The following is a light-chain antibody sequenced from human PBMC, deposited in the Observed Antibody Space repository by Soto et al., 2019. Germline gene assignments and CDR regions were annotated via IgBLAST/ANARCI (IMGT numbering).Light chain of an antibody. CDR1: SSDVGGYNS. J-gene: IGLJ1*01. Sequence: QSVLTQPASVSGSPGQSIAISCTGTSSDVGGYNSVSWYQQHPGKAPKLLIYDVSNRPSGVSNRFSGSKSGNTASLTISGLQAEDEADYYCSSYATGGSYVFGPGTKLTVL. CDR2: DVS. CDR3: SSYATGGSYV. V-gene: IGLV2-14*01.